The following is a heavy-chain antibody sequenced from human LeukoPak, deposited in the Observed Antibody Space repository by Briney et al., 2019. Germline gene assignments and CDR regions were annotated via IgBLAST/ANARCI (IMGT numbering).Heavy chain of an antibody. CDR1: GGSISSSNW. J-gene: IGHJ2*01. V-gene: IGHV4-4*02. Sequence: SGTLSLTCAVSGGSISSSNWWSWVRQPPGKGLEWIGYIYYSGSTNYNPSLKSRVTISVDTSKNQFSLKLSSVTAADTAVYYCARQGQQLEHWYFDLWGRGTLVTVSS. CDR3: ARQGQQLEHWYFDL. CDR2: IYYSGST. D-gene: IGHD6-13*01.